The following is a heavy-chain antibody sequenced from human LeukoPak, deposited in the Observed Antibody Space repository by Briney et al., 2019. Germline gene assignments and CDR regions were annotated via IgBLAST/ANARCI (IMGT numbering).Heavy chain of an antibody. Sequence: PGRSLRLSCAVSGFTFDRYGMHGVRQAPAKGLVGVAVISHDGSTIYYADSVEGRFTISRDNSDNTLFLQMNSLRAEDTAIYYCARDPRYLRYDSDNNAYPYYWGQGTLVTVSS. CDR1: GFTFDRYG. CDR3: ARDPRYLRYDSDNNAYPYY. CDR2: ISHDGSTI. J-gene: IGHJ4*02. D-gene: IGHD3-22*01. V-gene: IGHV3-30*03.